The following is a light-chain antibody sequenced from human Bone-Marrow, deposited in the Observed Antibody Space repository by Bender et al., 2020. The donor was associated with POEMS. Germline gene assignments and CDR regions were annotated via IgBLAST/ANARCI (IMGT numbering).Light chain of an antibody. CDR3: AVWDDSLNGWV. CDR2: RNN. CDR1: SSNIGGNT. V-gene: IGLV1-44*01. J-gene: IGLJ3*02. Sequence: QSVLTQPPSASGTPGQMVTISCSGSSSNIGGNTVHWYQQLPGTAPKLLIYRNNQRPSGVPDRFSGSKSGTSASLAISGLQSEDEADYYCAVWDDSLNGWVFGGGTKLTVL.